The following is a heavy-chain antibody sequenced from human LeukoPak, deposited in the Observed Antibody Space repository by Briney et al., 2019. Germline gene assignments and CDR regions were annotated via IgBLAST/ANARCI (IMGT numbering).Heavy chain of an antibody. J-gene: IGHJ3*02. V-gene: IGHV3-21*01. CDR3: ARDLGVSSSWYVAFDI. D-gene: IGHD6-13*01. CDR1: GFTFSSYS. Sequence: GGSLRLSCASSGFTFSSYSMNWVRQAPGKGLDWVSSISSSSSYIYYADSVKGRFTISRDNAKNSLYLQMNSLRAEDTAVYYCARDLGVSSSWYVAFDIWGQGTMVTVSS. CDR2: ISSSSSYI.